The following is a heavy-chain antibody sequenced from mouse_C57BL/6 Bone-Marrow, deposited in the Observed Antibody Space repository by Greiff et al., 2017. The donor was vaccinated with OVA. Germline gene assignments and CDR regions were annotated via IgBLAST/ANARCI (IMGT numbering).Heavy chain of an antibody. CDR3: ATIYYGNYLYYFDY. CDR1: GYAFSSSW. CDR2: IYPGDGDT. V-gene: IGHV1-82*01. J-gene: IGHJ2*01. D-gene: IGHD2-1*01. Sequence: VKLMESGPELVKPGASVKISCKASGYAFSSSWMNWVKQRPGKGLEWIGRIYPGDGDTNYNGKFKGKATLTADNSSSTAYMQLSSLTSEDSAVYFCATIYYGNYLYYFDYWGQGTTLTVSS.